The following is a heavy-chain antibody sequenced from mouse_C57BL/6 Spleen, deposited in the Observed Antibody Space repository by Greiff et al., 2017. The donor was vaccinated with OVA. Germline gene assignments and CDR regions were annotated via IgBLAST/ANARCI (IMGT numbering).Heavy chain of an antibody. V-gene: IGHV1-15*01. CDR3: TRGRDYAMDY. CDR1: GYTFTDYE. Sequence: QVKLQQSGAELVRPGASVTLSCTASGYTFTDYEMHWVKQTPVNGLEWIGAIDPETGGTAYNQKFKGKAILTADKSSSTAYMELRSLTSEDSAVYYCTRGRDYAMDYWGQGTSVTVSS. CDR2: IDPETGGT. J-gene: IGHJ4*01.